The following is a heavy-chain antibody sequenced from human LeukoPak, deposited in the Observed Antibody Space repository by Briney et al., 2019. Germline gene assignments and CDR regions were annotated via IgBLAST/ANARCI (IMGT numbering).Heavy chain of an antibody. Sequence: PGGSLRLSCAASGFTFSSYGMHWVRQAPGKGLEWVAFIRYDGSNKYYADSVKGRFTISRDNSKNTLYLQMNSLRAEDTAVYYCVRESIRGTRDFDYWGQGTLVTVSS. CDR1: GFTFSSYG. CDR2: IRYDGSNK. J-gene: IGHJ4*02. CDR3: VRESIRGTRDFDY. V-gene: IGHV3-30*02. D-gene: IGHD2-21*01.